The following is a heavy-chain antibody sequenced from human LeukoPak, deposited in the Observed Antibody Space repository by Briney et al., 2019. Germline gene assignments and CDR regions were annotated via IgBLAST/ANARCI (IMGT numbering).Heavy chain of an antibody. CDR2: IYYSGST. D-gene: IGHD6-6*01. Sequence: SETLSLTCTVSGGSISSSSNYWGWIRQPPGKGLELIGSIYYSGSTYDNPALKRRVTISVDTSKNQFSLKLSSVTAADTTVYYCARDPQSIAARRGWFDPWGQGTLVTVSS. J-gene: IGHJ5*02. CDR3: ARDPQSIAARRGWFDP. CDR1: GGSISSSSNY. V-gene: IGHV4-39*07.